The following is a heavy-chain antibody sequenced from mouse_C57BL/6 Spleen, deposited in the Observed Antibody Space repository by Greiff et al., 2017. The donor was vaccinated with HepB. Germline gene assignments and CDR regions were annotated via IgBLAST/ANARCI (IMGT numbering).Heavy chain of an antibody. CDR2: ISSGSSTI. CDR1: GFTFSDYG. Sequence: EVHLVESGGGLVKPGGSLKLSCAASGFTFSDYGMHWVRQAPEKGLEWVAYISSGSSTIYYADTVKGRFTISRDNAKNTLFLQMTSLRSEDTAMYYCARPGDYDVRAWFAYWGQGTLVTVSA. CDR3: ARPGDYDVRAWFAY. J-gene: IGHJ3*01. V-gene: IGHV5-17*01. D-gene: IGHD2-4*01.